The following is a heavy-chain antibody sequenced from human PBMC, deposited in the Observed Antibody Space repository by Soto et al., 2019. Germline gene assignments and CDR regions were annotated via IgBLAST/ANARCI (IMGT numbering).Heavy chain of an antibody. CDR3: ARYVDTAMFLDY. J-gene: IGHJ4*02. D-gene: IGHD5-18*01. V-gene: IGHV4-34*01. Sequence: SETLSLTCAVYGGSFSGYYWSWIRQPPGKGLEWIGEINHSGSTNYNPSLKSRVTISVDTSKNQFSLKLSSVTAADTAVYCCARYVDTAMFLDYWGQGTLVTSPQ. CDR2: INHSGST. CDR1: GGSFSGYY.